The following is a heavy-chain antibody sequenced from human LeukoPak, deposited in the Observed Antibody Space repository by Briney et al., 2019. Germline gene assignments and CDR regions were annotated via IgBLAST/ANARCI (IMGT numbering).Heavy chain of an antibody. CDR2: SGST. CDR3: ARSDYDFWSGYDY. Sequence: SESLSLTCTVSGYSISSGYYWGWSRQPPGKGLEWIGSGSTYYNPSLKSRVTISVDTSKNQFSLKLSSVTAADTAVYYCARSDYDFWSGYDYWGQGTLVTVSS. CDR1: GYSISSGYY. V-gene: IGHV4-38-2*02. D-gene: IGHD3-3*01. J-gene: IGHJ4*02.